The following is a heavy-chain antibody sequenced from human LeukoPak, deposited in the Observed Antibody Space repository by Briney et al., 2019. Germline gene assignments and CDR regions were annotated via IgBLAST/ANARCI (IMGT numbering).Heavy chain of an antibody. V-gene: IGHV4-34*01. CDR2: INHSGST. CDR1: GGSFSGYY. D-gene: IGHD3-10*01. CDR3: ARGRSYYYGSGSSNFDY. Sequence: PSETLSLTCAVYGGSFSGYYWSWIRQPPGKGLEWIGEINHSGSTNYNPSLKSRVTISVDTPKNQFSLKLSSVTAADTAVYYCARGRSYYYGSGSSNFDYWGQGTLVTVSS. J-gene: IGHJ4*02.